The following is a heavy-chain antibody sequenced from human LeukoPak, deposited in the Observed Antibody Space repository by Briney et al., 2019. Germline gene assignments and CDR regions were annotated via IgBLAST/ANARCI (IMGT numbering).Heavy chain of an antibody. V-gene: IGHV4-4*07. CDR2: IYTSGST. Sequence: SETLSLTCTVSGGSISSYYWSWIRQPAGKGLEWIGRIYTSGSTNYNPSLKSRVTMSVDTSKNQFSLKLSSVTAADTAVYYCAILDENNDAFDIWGQGTMVTVSS. J-gene: IGHJ3*02. CDR3: AILDENNDAFDI. CDR1: GGSISSYY. D-gene: IGHD1-1*01.